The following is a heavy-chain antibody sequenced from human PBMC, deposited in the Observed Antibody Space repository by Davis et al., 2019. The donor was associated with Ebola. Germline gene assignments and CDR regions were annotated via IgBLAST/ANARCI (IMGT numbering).Heavy chain of an antibody. CDR1: GYSISSGHN. D-gene: IGHD3-10*01. J-gene: IGHJ4*02. CDR2: IYYSGST. V-gene: IGHV4-38-2*02. CDR3: ARQLLWFGEFGVSPYYFDY. Sequence: MPSETLSLTCTVSGYSISSGHNWGWIRQPPGKGLEWIGYIYYSGSTNYNPSLKSRVTISVDTSKSQFSRKLSSVTAADTAVYYCARQLLWFGEFGVSPYYFDYWGQGTLVTVSS.